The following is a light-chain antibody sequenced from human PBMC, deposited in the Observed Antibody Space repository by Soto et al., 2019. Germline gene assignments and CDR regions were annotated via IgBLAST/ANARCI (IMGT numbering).Light chain of an antibody. CDR1: TSDVGDYNY. V-gene: IGLV2-14*01. CDR2: DVS. CDR3: SSYITSSTLYV. J-gene: IGLJ1*01. Sequence: QSVLTQPASVSGSPGQSIAISCTGTTSDVGDYNYVSWYQQHPGKAPKLMIFDVSRRPSGVSDRFSGSKSGNTASLTISGLQAEDEANYYCSSYITSSTLYVFGTGTKVTVL.